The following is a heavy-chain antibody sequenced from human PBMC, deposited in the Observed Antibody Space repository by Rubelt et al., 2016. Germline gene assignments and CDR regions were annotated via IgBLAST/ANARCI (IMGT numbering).Heavy chain of an antibody. CDR3: ARNYGKFDY. Sequence: WSWVRQPPGKGLEWIGSIYYSGSTYYNPSLKSRVTISVDTSKNQFSLKLSSVTAADTAVYYCARNYGKFDYWGQGTLVTVSS. CDR2: IYYSGST. J-gene: IGHJ4*02. V-gene: IGHV4-39*07. D-gene: IGHD1-7*01.